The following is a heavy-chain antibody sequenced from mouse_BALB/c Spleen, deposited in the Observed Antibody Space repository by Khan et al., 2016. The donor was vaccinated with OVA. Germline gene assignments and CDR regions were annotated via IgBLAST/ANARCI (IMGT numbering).Heavy chain of an antibody. CDR1: AFTFSSYA. V-gene: IGHV5-6-5*01. D-gene: IGHD2-3*01. J-gene: IGHJ4*01. CDR3: AMWDGYPGGAMDY. CDR2: ISSGDKT. Sequence: EVMLVESGGGLVKPGGSLKLSCAASAFTFSSYAMSWIRQTPEKRLEWVACISSGDKTYYLASVKGRFTISRENVRNILFLPMSSLRSEDPAMYYCAMWDGYPGGAMDYWGEGTSVTVAS.